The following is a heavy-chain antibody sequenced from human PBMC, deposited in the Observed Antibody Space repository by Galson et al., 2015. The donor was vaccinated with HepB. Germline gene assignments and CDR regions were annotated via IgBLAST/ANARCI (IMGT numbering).Heavy chain of an antibody. Sequence: SLRLSCAASGFNFSRHWMNWVRQAPGKGLEWVASTNQDGSEKYYVDSVKGRFTISRDTAQNSLFLHMNSLRVEDTAVYYCARDRFGVLEWLGRFDPWGREPWSPSPQ. CDR1: GFNFSRHW. CDR2: TNQDGSEK. V-gene: IGHV3-7*01. D-gene: IGHD3-3*01. J-gene: IGHJ5*02. CDR3: ARDRFGVLEWLGRFDP.